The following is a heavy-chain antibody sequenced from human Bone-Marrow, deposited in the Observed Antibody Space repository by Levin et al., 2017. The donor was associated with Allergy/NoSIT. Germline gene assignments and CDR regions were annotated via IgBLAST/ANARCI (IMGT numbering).Heavy chain of an antibody. Sequence: VASVKVSCKASGYTFTGYYMHWVRQAPGQGLEWMGWINPNSGGTNYAQKFQGRVTMTRDTSISTAYMELSRLRSDDTAVYYCARRDCSSTSCPAQYYFDYWGQGTLVTVSS. CDR1: GYTFTGYY. J-gene: IGHJ4*02. CDR2: INPNSGGT. CDR3: ARRDCSSTSCPAQYYFDY. D-gene: IGHD2-2*01. V-gene: IGHV1-2*02.